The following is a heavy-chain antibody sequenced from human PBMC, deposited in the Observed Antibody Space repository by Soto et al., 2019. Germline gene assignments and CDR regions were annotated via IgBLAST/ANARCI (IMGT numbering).Heavy chain of an antibody. Sequence: GGSLRLSCAASGFTFSSYAMSWVRQAPGKGLEWVSAISGSGGSTYYADSVKGRFTISRDNSKNTLYLQMNSLRAEDTAVYYYAKEASYCSSTSCYGPYGMDVWGQGTTVTVSS. D-gene: IGHD2-2*01. J-gene: IGHJ6*02. V-gene: IGHV3-23*01. CDR3: AKEASYCSSTSCYGPYGMDV. CDR1: GFTFSSYA. CDR2: ISGSGGST.